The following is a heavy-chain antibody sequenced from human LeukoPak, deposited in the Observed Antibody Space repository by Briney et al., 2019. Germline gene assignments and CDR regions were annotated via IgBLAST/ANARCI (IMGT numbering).Heavy chain of an antibody. V-gene: IGHV3-74*01. CDR3: GTLGVMWEVVY. D-gene: IGHD1-26*01. J-gene: IGHJ4*02. CDR2: INSDGTTT. Sequence: YPGGSLRLSCVASGFTFSRYWMFWVRQAPGKEPVWVSRINSDGTTTNYADSVKGRFAIFRDSTRDTVYLQMNSLRPDDTAIYYCGTLGVMWEVVYWGRGALVTVSS. CDR1: GFTFSRYW.